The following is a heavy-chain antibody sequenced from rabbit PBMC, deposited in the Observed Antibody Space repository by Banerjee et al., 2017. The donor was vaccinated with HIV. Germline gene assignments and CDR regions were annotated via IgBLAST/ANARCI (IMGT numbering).Heavy chain of an antibody. V-gene: IGHV1S40*01. CDR3: AASDYYAPFYGMDL. CDR2: IYAGSSGST. CDR1: GFSLSSSYW. D-gene: IGHD1-1*01. J-gene: IGHJ6*01. Sequence: QSLEESGGDLVKPGASLTLTCKASGFSLSSSYWICWVRQAPGKGLEWIACIYAGSSGSTYYASWAKGRFTISKTSSTTVTLQMTSLTAADTATYFCAASDYYAPFYGMDLWGQGPSSPS.